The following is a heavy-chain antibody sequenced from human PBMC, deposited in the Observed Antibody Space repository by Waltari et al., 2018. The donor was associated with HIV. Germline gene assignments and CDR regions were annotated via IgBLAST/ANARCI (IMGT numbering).Heavy chain of an antibody. V-gene: IGHV4-39*01. CDR2: IYYSGST. CDR3: ARHGEGVVTLRDV. Sequence: QLQLQESGPGLVKPSETLSLTCTVSGGSISSSSYYWGWIRQPPGKGLEWIGSIYYSGSTYYNPSLRSRVTISVDTSKNQFSLKLSSVTAADTAVYYCARHGEGVVTLRDVWGQGTTVTVSS. CDR1: GGSISSSSYY. J-gene: IGHJ6*02. D-gene: IGHD3-3*01.